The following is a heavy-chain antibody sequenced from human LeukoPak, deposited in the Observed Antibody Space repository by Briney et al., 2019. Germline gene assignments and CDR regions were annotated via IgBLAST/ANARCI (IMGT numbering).Heavy chain of an antibody. CDR2: IHYSGST. CDR3: ARDRHDILTGYYLDY. D-gene: IGHD3-9*01. CDR1: GGSISSYY. Sequence: SETLSLTCTVSGGSISSYYWSWIRQPPGKGLEWIGYIHYSGSTNYNPSLKSRVTISVDTSKNQFSLKLSSVTAADTAVYYCARDRHDILTGYYLDYWGQGTLVTVSS. J-gene: IGHJ4*02. V-gene: IGHV4-59*01.